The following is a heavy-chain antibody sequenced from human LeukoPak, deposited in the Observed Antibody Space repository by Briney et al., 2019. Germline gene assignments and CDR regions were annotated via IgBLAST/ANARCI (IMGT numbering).Heavy chain of an antibody. J-gene: IGHJ4*02. CDR1: GFTFSTYW. Sequence: GGSLRLSCAASGFTFSTYWMTWVRQAPGKGLEWVANIKQDGSQKYYVDSVKGRFTISRDNAKNSLYLQMDSLRAEDTAVYYCARDSGCAGGTCFSFYDYWGQGTLVTVSS. CDR2: IKQDGSQK. V-gene: IGHV3-7*01. D-gene: IGHD2-15*01. CDR3: ARDSGCAGGTCFSFYDY.